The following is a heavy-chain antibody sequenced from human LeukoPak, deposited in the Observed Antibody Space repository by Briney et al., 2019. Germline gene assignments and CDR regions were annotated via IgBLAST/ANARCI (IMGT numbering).Heavy chain of an antibody. J-gene: IGHJ4*02. CDR3: AKGFDYGDYAATNFDY. V-gene: IGHV3-23*01. CDR1: GFTFSSYA. Sequence: GGSLRLSCAASGFTFSSYAMSWVRQAPGKGLEWVSAISGSGGSTYYADSVKGRFTISRDNSKNTLYLQMNSLRAEDTAVYYCAKGFDYGDYAATNFDYWGQGTLATVPS. CDR2: ISGSGGST. D-gene: IGHD4-17*01.